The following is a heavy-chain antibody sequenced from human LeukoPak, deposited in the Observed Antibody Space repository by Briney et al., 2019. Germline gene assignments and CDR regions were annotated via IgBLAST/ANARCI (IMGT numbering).Heavy chain of an antibody. V-gene: IGHV3-33*01. CDR2: IWSDGSEK. Sequence: GGSLRLSCAASGFTFSTSGMNWVRQAPGKGLEWVAVIWSDGSEKRYADSVKGRFTISRDNSKNALYLQMNSLRTEDTAVYYCARGRIMITFGGVNFDYWGQGTLVTVSS. CDR1: GFTFSTSG. CDR3: ARGRIMITFGGVNFDY. J-gene: IGHJ4*02. D-gene: IGHD3-16*01.